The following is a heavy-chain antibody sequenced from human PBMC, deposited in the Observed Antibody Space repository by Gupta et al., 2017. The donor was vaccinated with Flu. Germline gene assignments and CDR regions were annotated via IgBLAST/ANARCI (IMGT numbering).Heavy chain of an antibody. D-gene: IGHD3-10*01. CDR3: AHRVYYSGNWDNGAFDH. CDR2: IYWDDDK. Sequence: QITLNESGPVRVKPTQILTLTCTFSGFSLATSGVGVGWIRQPPGKALESLALIYWDDDKRYNPSLKSRLTISKDTSKNQVVLSMTNMDPVDTATYYCAHRVYYSGNWDNGAFDHWGQGILITVSS. J-gene: IGHJ4*02. V-gene: IGHV2-5*02. CDR1: GFSLATSGVG.